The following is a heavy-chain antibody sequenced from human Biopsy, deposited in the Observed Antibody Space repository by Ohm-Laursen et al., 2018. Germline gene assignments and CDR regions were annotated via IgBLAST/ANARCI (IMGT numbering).Heavy chain of an antibody. J-gene: IGHJ5*02. CDR3: ARGNGPSA. D-gene: IGHD4-11*01. V-gene: IGHV3-7*04. Sequence: GSLRLSCTASGITFNSDWMSWVRQAPGKGLEWVAIIREHGNEEFYVDSVKGRFTISRDNARNSVYLQMNSLRAGDTAIYYCARGNGPSAWGQGTLVTVSS. CDR1: GITFNSDW. CDR2: IREHGNEE.